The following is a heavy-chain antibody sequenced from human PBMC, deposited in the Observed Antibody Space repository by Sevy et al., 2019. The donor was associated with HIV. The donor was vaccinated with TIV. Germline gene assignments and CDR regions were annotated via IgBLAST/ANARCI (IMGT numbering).Heavy chain of an antibody. CDR1: GFTFSSYA. CDR2: ISGSGGST. D-gene: IGHD3-10*01. Sequence: GGSLRLSCAASGFTFSSYAMSWVRQAPGKGLEWVSAISGSGGSTYYADSVKGRFTISRDNSKNTLYLQMNSLRAEDTAVYYCAKGEADYYGSGSYYWGQGILVTVSS. J-gene: IGHJ4*02. CDR3: AKGEADYYGSGSYY. V-gene: IGHV3-23*01.